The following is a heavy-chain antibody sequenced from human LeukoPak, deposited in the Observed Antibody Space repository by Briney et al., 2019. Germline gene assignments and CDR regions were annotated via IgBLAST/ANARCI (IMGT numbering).Heavy chain of an antibody. Sequence: GSLSLSCAASGFTFSSYWMSWVRPAPGKGLEWVANIKQDGSEKYYVDSVKGRFTISRDNAKNSLYLQMNSLRAEDTAVYYCARDDGGNWNDLYYYYGMDVWGQGTTVTVSS. V-gene: IGHV3-7*01. D-gene: IGHD1-1*01. CDR1: GFTFSSYW. CDR3: ARDDGGNWNDLYYYYGMDV. J-gene: IGHJ6*02. CDR2: IKQDGSEK.